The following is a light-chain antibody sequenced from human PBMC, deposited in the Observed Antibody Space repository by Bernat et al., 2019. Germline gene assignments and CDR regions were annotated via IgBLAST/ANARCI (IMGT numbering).Light chain of an antibody. CDR1: QSISNS. Sequence: DIQMTQSPSSLSASVGDRVTITCQASQSISNSLAWYQQKPGKAPKPLIYKTSNLETGVPSRFSGSGSGTDFTLTIFSLQPEDFATYYCQQYNSVPLTFGGGTKVEIK. CDR3: QQYNSVPLT. V-gene: IGKV1-5*01. CDR2: KTS. J-gene: IGKJ4*01.